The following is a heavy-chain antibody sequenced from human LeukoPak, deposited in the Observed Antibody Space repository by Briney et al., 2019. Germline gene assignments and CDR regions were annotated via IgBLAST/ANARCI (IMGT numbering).Heavy chain of an antibody. D-gene: IGHD3-22*01. J-gene: IGHJ3*02. CDR2: IYYSGST. CDR1: GGPISRSSYY. Sequence: SETLSLTCTVSGGPISRSSYYWGWIRQPPGQGLEWIGNIYYSGSTSYNSSLKSRVTISVDTSKNQFSLKLSSVTAADTAVYYCASYYDSSGYYYGAFDIWGQGTMVTVSS. CDR3: ASYYDSSGYYYGAFDI. V-gene: IGHV4-39*07.